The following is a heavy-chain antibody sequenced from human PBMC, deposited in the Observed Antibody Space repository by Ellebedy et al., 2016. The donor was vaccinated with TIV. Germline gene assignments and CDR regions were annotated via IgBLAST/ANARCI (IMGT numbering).Heavy chain of an antibody. CDR1: GFTFSSYG. CDR3: ARDQGSGWGAFDY. Sequence: PGGSLRPSCAASGFTFSSYGMHWVRQAPGKGLERVAVIWYDGSNKYYADSAKGRFTISRDNSKNTLYLQMNSLRAEDTAVYYCARDQGSGWGAFDYWGQGTLVTVSS. J-gene: IGHJ4*02. CDR2: IWYDGSNK. D-gene: IGHD6-19*01. V-gene: IGHV3-33*01.